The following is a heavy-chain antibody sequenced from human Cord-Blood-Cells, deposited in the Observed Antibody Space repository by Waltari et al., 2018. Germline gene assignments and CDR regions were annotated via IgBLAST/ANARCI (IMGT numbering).Heavy chain of an antibody. D-gene: IGHD3-3*01. CDR3: AREGVTIFGVVMPFDY. CDR1: GYTFTSYG. V-gene: IGHV1-18*04. J-gene: IGHJ4*02. Sequence: QVQLVQSGAEVKKPGASVKVSCKASGYTFTSYGISWVRQDLGQGLEWMGWISAYNGNTNYAQKLQGRITMTTDTSTSTAYMELRSLRSDDTAVYYCAREGVTIFGVVMPFDYWGQGTLVTVSS. CDR2: ISAYNGNT.